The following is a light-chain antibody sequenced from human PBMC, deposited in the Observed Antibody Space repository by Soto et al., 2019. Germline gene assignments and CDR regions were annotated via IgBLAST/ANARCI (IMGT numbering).Light chain of an antibody. J-gene: IGKJ1*01. V-gene: IGKV1-6*01. Sequence: AIQMTQSPSSLSASLGDRVTITCRASQGIGNDLGWYQQKPGNAPRLLIYAASTLQSGVPSRFSGSGSGTDFTLTISSLQPEDSATYYCLQDYNFPWTFCQGTKVEIK. CDR2: AAS. CDR3: LQDYNFPWT. CDR1: QGIGND.